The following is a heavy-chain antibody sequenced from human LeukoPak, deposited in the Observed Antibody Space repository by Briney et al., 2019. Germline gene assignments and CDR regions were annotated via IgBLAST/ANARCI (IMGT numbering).Heavy chain of an antibody. CDR2: IKQDGSEK. CDR1: GFTFTTYW. D-gene: IGHD3-22*01. CDR3: SNGIYDNSY. J-gene: IGHJ4*02. V-gene: IGHV3-7*01. Sequence: GGSLRLSCTASGFTFTTYWMAWVRQAPGKGLEWVANIKQDGSEKYYAESVRGRFTISRDNAKNSLYLQMNSLRAENTAVYYCSNGIYDNSYWGQGTLVTVSS.